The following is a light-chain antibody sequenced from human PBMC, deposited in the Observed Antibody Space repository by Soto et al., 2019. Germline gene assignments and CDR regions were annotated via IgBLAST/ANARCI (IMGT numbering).Light chain of an antibody. J-gene: IGKJ1*01. CDR3: QQYSSYPCT. CDR2: KAS. CDR1: PSISRW. V-gene: IGKV1-5*03. Sequence: DIQMTQSPFILSASVGDRVTITGRASPSISRWLAWSQQKPGKAPNILIYKASNLDSGVPSRFSGSGSETEYTLTISSLQPNDFATYYCQQYSSYPCTFGQGTKVEIK.